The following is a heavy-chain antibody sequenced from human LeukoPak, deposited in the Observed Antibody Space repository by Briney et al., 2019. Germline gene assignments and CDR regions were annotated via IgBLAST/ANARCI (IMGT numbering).Heavy chain of an antibody. V-gene: IGHV3-15*01. CDR1: GLTVTNVW. Sequence: PGGSLRLSCAVSGLTVTNVWMTWVRQVPGKGLEWVGRIKSESEGETTDYAATVRGRFTMSRDVSKTTLHLQMEGLKTGDTAIYYYATSNHIATIPVVLSELYYGLDVWGQGNAATVSS. D-gene: IGHD2-21*01. J-gene: IGHJ6*02. CDR3: ATSNHIATIPVVLSELYYGLDV. CDR2: IKSESEGETT.